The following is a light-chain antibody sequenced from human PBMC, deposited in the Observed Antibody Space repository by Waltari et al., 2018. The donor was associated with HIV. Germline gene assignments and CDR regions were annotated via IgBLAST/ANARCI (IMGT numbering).Light chain of an antibody. J-gene: IGKJ3*01. CDR2: AAS. Sequence: DIQMTQSPSSLSASVGDRVTITCRARQSSSSSLNWYQQKPGKAPKLLIYAASSLQSGVPSRFSGSASGTDFTLTISSLQPEDFATYYCQQSYSTLFTFGPGTKVDIK. V-gene: IGKV1-39*01. CDR1: QSSSSS. CDR3: QQSYSTLFT.